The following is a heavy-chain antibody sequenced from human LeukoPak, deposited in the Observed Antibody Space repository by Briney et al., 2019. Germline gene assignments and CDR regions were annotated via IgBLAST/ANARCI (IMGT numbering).Heavy chain of an antibody. J-gene: IGHJ4*02. Sequence: GGSLRLSCAASGFTFSSYWMTWVRQAPRKGLEWVANINQDGSQKYYVDSVKGRFTISRDNANSSLYLQMNRLRAEDTAVYYCARSLDYWGQGTLVTVSS. CDR2: INQDGSQK. CDR1: GFTFSSYW. CDR3: ARSLDY. V-gene: IGHV3-7*01.